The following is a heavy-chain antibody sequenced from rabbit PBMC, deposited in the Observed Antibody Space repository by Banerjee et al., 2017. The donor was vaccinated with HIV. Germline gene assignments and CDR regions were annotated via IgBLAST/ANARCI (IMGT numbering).Heavy chain of an antibody. CDR1: GFSFSSSYY. D-gene: IGHD4-1*01. V-gene: IGHV1S40*01. J-gene: IGHJ4*01. CDR2: IYAGSSGST. Sequence: QSLEESGGDLVKPGASLTLTCTASGFSFSSSYYMCWVRQAPGKGLEWIACIYAGSSGSTYYASWAKGRFTISKTSSTTVTLQMTSLTAADTATYFCARGGGWPYYLKLWGQGTLVTDS. CDR3: ARGGGWPYYLKL.